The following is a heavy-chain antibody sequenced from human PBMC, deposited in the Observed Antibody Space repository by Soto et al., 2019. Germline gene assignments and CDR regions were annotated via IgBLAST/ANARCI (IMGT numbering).Heavy chain of an antibody. J-gene: IGHJ6*02. CDR2: ISAYNGNT. V-gene: IGHV1-18*01. Sequence: QVQLVQSGAEVKKPGASVKVSCKASGYTFTSYGISWVRQAPGPGLEWMGWISAYNGNTNYAQKLQGRVTMTTDTSTSTAYMELRSLRSDDTAVYYCARAYRTSSGWYANYYYYGMDVWGQGTTVTVSS. CDR1: GYTFTSYG. D-gene: IGHD6-19*01. CDR3: ARAYRTSSGWYANYYYYGMDV.